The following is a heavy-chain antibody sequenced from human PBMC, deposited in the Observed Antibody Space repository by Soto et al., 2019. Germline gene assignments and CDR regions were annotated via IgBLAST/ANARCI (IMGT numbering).Heavy chain of an antibody. CDR1: GDSISSSSYY. CDR3: ARGPSGDKIDY. CDR2: IYFGGST. D-gene: IGHD7-27*01. Sequence: PSETLSLTCTVSGDSISSSSYYWGWIRQPPGKGLEWIGSIYFGGSTYYKPSLKSRVTISVDTSKNQFSLKLSSVTAAETAVYYCARGPSGDKIDYWGQGIQVTVSS. J-gene: IGHJ4*02. V-gene: IGHV4-39*01.